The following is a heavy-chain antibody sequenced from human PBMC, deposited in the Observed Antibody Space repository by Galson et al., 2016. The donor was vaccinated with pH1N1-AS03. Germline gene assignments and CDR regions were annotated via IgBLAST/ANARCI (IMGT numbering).Heavy chain of an antibody. D-gene: IGHD2-8*01. CDR1: GFSLSTGGVH. CDR2: IFWDGET. V-gene: IGHV2-5*02. Sequence: PALVKPTQTLTLTCTFSGFSLSTGGVHVAWIRQPPGKALEWLALIFWDGETRYRPSLRSWLTITKDTSKNQVVLTMTNMDPVAPATYYCARSTHVNEGLDFWGQGTLVTVSS. CDR3: ARSTHVNEGLDF. J-gene: IGHJ4*02.